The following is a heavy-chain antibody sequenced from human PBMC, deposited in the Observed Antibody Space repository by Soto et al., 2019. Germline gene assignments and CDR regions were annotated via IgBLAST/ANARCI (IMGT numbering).Heavy chain of an antibody. CDR3: ASHGITGTWVYSYGMDV. CDR1: GGTFSSYA. CDR2: IIPIFGTA. J-gene: IGHJ6*02. D-gene: IGHD1-7*01. V-gene: IGHV1-69*12. Sequence: QVQLVQSGAEVKKPGSSVKVSCKASGGTFSSYAISWVRQAPGQGLEWMGGIIPIFGTANYAQKFQGRGTITGDESTSTDYMELSSLRPEDTAVYYCASHGITGTWVYSYGMDVWGQGTTVTVSS.